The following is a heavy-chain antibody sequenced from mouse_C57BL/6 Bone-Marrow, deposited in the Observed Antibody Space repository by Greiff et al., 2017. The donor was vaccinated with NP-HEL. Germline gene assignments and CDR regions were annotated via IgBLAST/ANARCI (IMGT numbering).Heavy chain of an antibody. J-gene: IGHJ3*01. Sequence: EVQRVESGGGLVKPGGSLKLSCAASGFTFSSYAMSWVRQTPEKRLEWVATISDGGSYTYYPDNVKGRFTISRDNAKNNLYLQMSHLKSEDTAMYYCARGGGCAYWGQGTLVTVSA. CDR1: GFTFSSYA. CDR2: ISDGGSYT. V-gene: IGHV5-4*01. CDR3: ARGGGCAY.